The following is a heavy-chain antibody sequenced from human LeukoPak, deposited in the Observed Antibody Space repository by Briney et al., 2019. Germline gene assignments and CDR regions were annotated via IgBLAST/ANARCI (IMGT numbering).Heavy chain of an antibody. CDR1: GYTFTGYY. D-gene: IGHD3-16*01. V-gene: IGHV1-2*02. J-gene: IGHJ6*03. Sequence: GASVKVSCKASGYTFTGYYMHWVRQAPGQGLEWMGWINPNSGGTNYAQKFQGRVTMTRDTSISTAYMELSRLRSDDTAVYYCAREHGGPYIGERNYYYYYMDVWGKGTTVTISS. CDR2: INPNSGGT. CDR3: AREHGGPYIGERNYYYYYMDV.